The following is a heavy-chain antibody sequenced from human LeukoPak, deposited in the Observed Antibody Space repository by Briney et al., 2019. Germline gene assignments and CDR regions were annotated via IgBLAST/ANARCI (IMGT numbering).Heavy chain of an antibody. J-gene: IGHJ4*02. Sequence: GGSLTLSCTVSGFTVSSNSMSWVRQAPGKGLEWVSSISSSRSYIYYADSVKGRFTISRDNAKNSLYLQMNSLRAEDTAVYYCARVAYSGTCRWDYWGQGTLVTVSS. V-gene: IGHV3-21*01. D-gene: IGHD1-26*01. CDR2: ISSSRSYI. CDR1: GFTVSSNS. CDR3: ARVAYSGTCRWDY.